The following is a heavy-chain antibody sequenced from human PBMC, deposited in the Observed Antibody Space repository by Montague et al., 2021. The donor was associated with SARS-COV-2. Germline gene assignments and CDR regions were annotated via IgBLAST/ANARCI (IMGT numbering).Heavy chain of an antibody. J-gene: IGHJ3*01. CDR3: ARDLYWAFDA. V-gene: IGHV6-1*01. CDR2: TKYTSTRYE. D-gene: IGHD2-8*02. Sequence: CAISGDSVAKHRAAWDWHTQSAQSGLEWVGRTKYTSTRYETYAVSVQSRITITADTSKNQFSLHLNSVTPEDTAVYYCARDLYWAFDAWGLGTTVTVSA. CDR1: GDSVAKHRAA.